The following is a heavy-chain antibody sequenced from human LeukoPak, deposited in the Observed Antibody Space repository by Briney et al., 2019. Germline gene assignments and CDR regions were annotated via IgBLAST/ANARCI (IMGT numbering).Heavy chain of an antibody. CDR2: INPNSGGT. CDR3: ARGSCSSTSCYSRNRFDP. Sequence: ASVKVSCKASGYTFTGYYMHWVRQAPGQGLEWMGWINPNSGGTNYAQKFQGRVTMTRDTSISTAYMELSRLRSDDTAVYYCARGSCSSTSCYSRNRFDPWGQGTLVTVSS. J-gene: IGHJ5*02. V-gene: IGHV1-2*02. CDR1: GYTFTGYY. D-gene: IGHD2-2*01.